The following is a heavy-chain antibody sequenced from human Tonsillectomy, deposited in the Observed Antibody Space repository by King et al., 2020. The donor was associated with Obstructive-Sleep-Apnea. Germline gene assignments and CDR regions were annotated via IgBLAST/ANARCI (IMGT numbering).Heavy chain of an antibody. V-gene: IGHV4-59*08. CDR1: GGSISSHY. CDR2: IYYSGST. D-gene: IGHD3-3*01. CDR3: AGYDFWSGKHCFDP. Sequence: HVQLQESGPGLVKPSETLSLTCTVSGGSISSHYWSWIRQPPGKGLEWIGYIYYSGSTNYNPSLKSRVTISVDTSKNQVSLKLRSVTAADTAVYYCAGYDFWSGKHCFDPWGQGTLVTVSS. J-gene: IGHJ5*02.